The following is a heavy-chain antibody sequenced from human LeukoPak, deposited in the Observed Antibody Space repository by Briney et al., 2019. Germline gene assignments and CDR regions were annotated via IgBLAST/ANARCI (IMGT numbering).Heavy chain of an antibody. CDR1: GFTFSSYA. Sequence: GGSLRLSCAASGFTFSSYAMSWVRQAPGKGLEWVAVISYDGSNKYYADSVKGRFTIFRDNSKNTLYLQMNSLRAEDTAVYYCARDSRMAGGFDYWGQGTLVTVSS. CDR2: ISYDGSNK. J-gene: IGHJ4*02. CDR3: ARDSRMAGGFDY. D-gene: IGHD2-8*01. V-gene: IGHV3-30-3*01.